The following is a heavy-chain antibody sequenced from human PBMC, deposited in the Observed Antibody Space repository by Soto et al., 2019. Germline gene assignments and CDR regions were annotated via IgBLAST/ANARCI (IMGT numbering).Heavy chain of an antibody. D-gene: IGHD2-21*01. J-gene: IGHJ3*02. Sequence: GESLKISCKGSGYTFSNYWIGWVRQMPGKGLEWMGNIYPGDSDTRYSPSFQGQVTIAADKSISTAYLQWSSLKASDTAMYYCAKRGQDVVVSAFDIWGQGTMVTVSS. CDR3: AKRGQDVVVSAFDI. CDR2: IYPGDSDT. V-gene: IGHV5-51*01. CDR1: GYTFSNYW.